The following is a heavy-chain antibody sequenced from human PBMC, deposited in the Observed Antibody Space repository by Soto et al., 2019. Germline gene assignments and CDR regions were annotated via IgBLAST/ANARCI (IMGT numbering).Heavy chain of an antibody. CDR3: AKAGLYSHSSYFDY. V-gene: IGHV3-9*01. Sequence: ESGGGLVQPGRSLRLSCAASGFTFDDYAMNWVRQAPGKGLEWVAGISWNSGNIGYADSVKGRFTISRDSAKNSLYLQMNSLRPDDTALYFCAKAGLYSHSSYFDYWGRGTLVTVSS. D-gene: IGHD1-26*01. CDR1: GFTFDDYA. CDR2: ISWNSGNI. J-gene: IGHJ4*02.